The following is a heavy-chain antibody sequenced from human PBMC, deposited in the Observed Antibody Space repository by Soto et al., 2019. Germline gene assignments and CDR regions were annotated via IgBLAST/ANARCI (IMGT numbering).Heavy chain of an antibody. V-gene: IGHV3-53*04. D-gene: IGHD6-19*01. CDR2: IYSGGST. J-gene: IGHJ6*03. CDR3: ARDSSGWYSNYYYMDV. Sequence: GGSLRLSCAGSGFTVSSNYMSLVRQAPGKGLEWVSVIYSGGSTYYADSVKGRFTISRHNSKNTLYLQMNSLRAEDTAVYYCARDSSGWYSNYYYMDVWGKGTTVTVSS. CDR1: GFTVSSNY.